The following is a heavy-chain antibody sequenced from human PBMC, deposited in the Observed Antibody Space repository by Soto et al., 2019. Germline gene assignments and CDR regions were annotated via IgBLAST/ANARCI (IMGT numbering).Heavy chain of an antibody. CDR3: ARDVPFYDFWSGYLSGYGMDV. D-gene: IGHD3-3*01. CDR1: GYTFTSYA. V-gene: IGHV1-3*01. CDR2: INAGNGNT. J-gene: IGHJ6*02. Sequence: ASVKVSCKASGYTFTSYALHWVRQAPGQRLEWMGWINAGNGNTKYSQKFQGRVTITRDTSASTAYMELSSLRSEDTAVYYCARDVPFYDFWSGYLSGYGMDVWGQGTTVTVSS.